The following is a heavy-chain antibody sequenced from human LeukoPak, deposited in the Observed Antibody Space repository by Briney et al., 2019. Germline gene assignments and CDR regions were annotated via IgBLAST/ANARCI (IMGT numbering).Heavy chain of an antibody. V-gene: IGHV4-39*07. Sequence: PSETLSLTCSVSGGSISSSSYYWGWIRQPPGKGLEWIGNIYYSGRTYQKTSLKSRVTISIDTSKNQFSLRLTSVTAADTAFCYCARGSNSNLWYGWFDPWGQGTLVTVSS. CDR1: GGSISSSSYY. CDR2: IYYSGRT. D-gene: IGHD1-7*01. CDR3: ARGSNSNLWYGWFDP. J-gene: IGHJ5*02.